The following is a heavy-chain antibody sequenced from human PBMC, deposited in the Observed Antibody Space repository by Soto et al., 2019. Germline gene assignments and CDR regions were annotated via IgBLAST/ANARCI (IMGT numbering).Heavy chain of an antibody. CDR2: ISWNSGSI. CDR3: AKDKTFGAYSYGTPGMDV. J-gene: IGHJ6*02. Sequence: EVQLVESGGGLVQPGRSLRLSCAASGFTFDDYAMHWVRQAPGKGLEWVSGISWNSGSIGYADSVKGRFTISRDNAKNSLYLQMNSLRAEDTALYYCAKDKTFGAYSYGTPGMDVWGQGTTVTVSS. V-gene: IGHV3-9*01. D-gene: IGHD5-18*01. CDR1: GFTFDDYA.